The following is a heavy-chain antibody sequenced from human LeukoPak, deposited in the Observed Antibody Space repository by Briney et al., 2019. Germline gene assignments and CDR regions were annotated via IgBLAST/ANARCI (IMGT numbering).Heavy chain of an antibody. CDR1: EYTFTGYD. CDR3: ARDKGGITMVRGFFPYFDY. CDR2: INPNSGGT. Sequence: GASVKLSCKASEYTFTGYDIHWVRQAPGQGLEWMGWINPNSGGTNYAQTLQGRVTMTRDTSISTAYLELSRLRSDDTAVYYGARDKGGITMVRGFFPYFDYWGQGTLVTVSS. J-gene: IGHJ4*02. V-gene: IGHV1-2*02. D-gene: IGHD3-10*01.